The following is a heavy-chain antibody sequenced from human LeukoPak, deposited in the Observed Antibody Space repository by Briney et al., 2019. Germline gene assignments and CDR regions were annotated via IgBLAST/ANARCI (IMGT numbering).Heavy chain of an antibody. J-gene: IGHJ4*02. V-gene: IGHV3-21*01. D-gene: IGHD5-24*01. CDR3: AKGGEMGTIRGYFDY. CDR1: GFTFSSYS. CDR2: ISSSSSYI. Sequence: PGGSLRLSCAASGFTFSSYSMNWVRQAPGKGLEWVSSISSSSSYIYYADSVKGRFTISRDNAKNSLYLQMNSLRAEDTAVYYCAKGGEMGTIRGYFDYLGQGTLVTVSS.